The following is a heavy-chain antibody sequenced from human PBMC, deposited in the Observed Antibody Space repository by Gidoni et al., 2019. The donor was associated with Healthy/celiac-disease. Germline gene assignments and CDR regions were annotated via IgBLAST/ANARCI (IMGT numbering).Heavy chain of an antibody. J-gene: IGHJ4*02. V-gene: IGHV4-39*01. D-gene: IGHD3-22*01. CDR1: GGSISSSSYY. CDR2: IYYSGST. Sequence: QLQLQESGPGLVKPSETLSLTCTVSGGSISSSSYYWGWIRQPPGKGLEWIGSIYYSGSTYYNPSLKSRVTISVDTSKNQFSLKLSSVTAADTAVYYCARLWGYYDSSGYYYSTTPTYYFDYWGQGTLVTVSS. CDR3: ARLWGYYDSSGYYYSTTPTYYFDY.